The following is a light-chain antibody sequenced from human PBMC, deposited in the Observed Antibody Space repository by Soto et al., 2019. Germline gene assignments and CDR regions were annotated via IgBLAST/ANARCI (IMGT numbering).Light chain of an antibody. CDR3: CSYAGSYIFV. CDR1: SSDIGAYNY. J-gene: IGLJ2*01. CDR2: DVT. Sequence: QSALTQPRSVSGSPGQSVTICCTGSSSDIGAYNYVSWYQQHPGKAPKLMIYDVTKRPSGVPDRFSGSKSGNTASLTISGVQADDEADYYCCSYAGSYIFVFGGGTQLTVL. V-gene: IGLV2-11*01.